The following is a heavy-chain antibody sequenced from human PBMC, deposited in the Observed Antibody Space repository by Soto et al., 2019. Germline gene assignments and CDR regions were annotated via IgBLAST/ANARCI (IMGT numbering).Heavy chain of an antibody. D-gene: IGHD6-13*01. CDR2: IYWNDDK. Sequence: SGPTLVNPTQTLTLTCTFSGFSLSTSGVSVGWIRQPPGKALEWLALIYWNDDKRYRPSLKSRLTITKDTSKNQVVLTVTNMDPADTATYYCANLYSSSGHPPFDYWGQGALVTVSS. V-gene: IGHV2-5*01. J-gene: IGHJ4*02. CDR1: GFSLSTSGVS. CDR3: ANLYSSSGHPPFDY.